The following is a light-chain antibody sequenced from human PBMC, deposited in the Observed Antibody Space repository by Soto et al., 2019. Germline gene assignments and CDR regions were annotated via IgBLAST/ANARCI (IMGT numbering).Light chain of an antibody. CDR1: SSDVGGYKY. J-gene: IGLJ2*01. CDR3: SSYASSSILV. Sequence: QSALTQPASVSGSPGQSITIACTGTSSDVGGYKYVSWYQQLPGKAPKLMIYEVSNRPSGVSNRFSGSKSGNTASLTISGLQAEDEPDYYCSSYASSSILVFCGGTNLTVL. CDR2: EVS. V-gene: IGLV2-14*01.